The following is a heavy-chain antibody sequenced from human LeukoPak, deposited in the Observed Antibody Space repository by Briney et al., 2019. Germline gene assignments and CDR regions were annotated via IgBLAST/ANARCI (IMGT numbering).Heavy chain of an antibody. V-gene: IGHV1-46*01. CDR3: ARDTVSISTDGNYYDSSGYYYD. J-gene: IGHJ4*02. D-gene: IGHD3-22*01. CDR2: INPSGGST. Sequence: GASVKVSCKASGYTFTIYYMHWVRQAPGQGLEWMGIINPSGGSTSYAQKFQGRVTMTRDTSTSTVYMELSSLRSEDTAVYYCARDTVSISTDGNYYDSSGYYYDWGQGTLVTVSS. CDR1: GYTFTIYY.